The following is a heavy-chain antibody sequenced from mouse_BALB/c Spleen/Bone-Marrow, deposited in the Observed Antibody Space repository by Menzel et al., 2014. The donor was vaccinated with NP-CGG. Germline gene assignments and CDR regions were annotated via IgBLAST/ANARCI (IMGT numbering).Heavy chain of an antibody. CDR3: ARLNCYGNLFV. Sequence: DVQLQESGGGLVQPGGSLKLSCAASGFDFSRFWMSWVRQAPGKGLEWIGEINPDSSTINYTPSLKDKFIISRDNAKNTLYLQMSKVRSEDTALYYCARLNCYGNLFVWGAGTTVTVSS. CDR2: INPDSSTI. J-gene: IGHJ1*01. CDR1: GFDFSRFW. V-gene: IGHV4-1*02. D-gene: IGHD1-1*01.